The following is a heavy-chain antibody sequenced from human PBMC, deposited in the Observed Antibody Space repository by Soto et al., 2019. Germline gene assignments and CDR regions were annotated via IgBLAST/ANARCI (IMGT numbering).Heavy chain of an antibody. CDR2: VSKSDYT. J-gene: IGHJ4*02. Sequence: GGSLRLSCSVSGFTFNNYGINWVRQAPGKGLEWVSSVSKSDYTCYSDSGKGRFTISRYNAENSVSLQMNSLRVEDTAVYYCAREDSIIIPAVSDFWGQGTQVTVS. V-gene: IGHV3-21*01. CDR1: GFTFNNYG. CDR3: AREDSIIIPAVSDF. D-gene: IGHD3-22*01.